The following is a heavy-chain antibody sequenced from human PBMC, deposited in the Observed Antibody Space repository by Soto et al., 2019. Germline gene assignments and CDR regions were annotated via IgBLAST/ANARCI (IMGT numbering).Heavy chain of an antibody. CDR2: ISYDGSNK. CDR3: APSAGGPEDY. Sequence: GGSLRLSCAASGFTFSSYGMHWVRQAPGKGLEWVAVISYDGSNKYYADSVKGRFTISRDNSKNTLYLQMNSLRAEDTAVYYCAPSAGGPEDYWGQGTMVTVSS. CDR1: GFTFSSYG. D-gene: IGHD3-10*01. J-gene: IGHJ4*02. V-gene: IGHV3-30*03.